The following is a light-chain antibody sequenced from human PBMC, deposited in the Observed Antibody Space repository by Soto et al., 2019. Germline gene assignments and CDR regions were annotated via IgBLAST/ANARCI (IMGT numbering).Light chain of an antibody. CDR2: EAS. V-gene: IGKV1-5*01. CDR1: QGISSW. CDR3: QQYNHYAWT. Sequence: DIQMSQSASTLSASVGDRVPLTCRASQGISSWLAWYQQKPGKAPKLLIYEASSLESGVPSRFSGSGSGTEFTLTISSLQPDDFATYYCQQYNHYAWTFGQGTKVDIK. J-gene: IGKJ1*01.